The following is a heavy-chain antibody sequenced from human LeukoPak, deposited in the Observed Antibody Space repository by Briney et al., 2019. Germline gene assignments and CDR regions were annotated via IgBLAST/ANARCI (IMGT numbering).Heavy chain of an antibody. Sequence: GGSLRLSCAASGFTFRTYWMSWVRQAPGKGLEWVGNIKQDGTEKYYVDSVKGRFTISRDNAKTSLYVQMNRLRAEDTAIYYCARWEYTSGWYYIDSWGQGTLVTVSS. CDR1: GFTFRTYW. V-gene: IGHV3-7*01. CDR3: ARWEYTSGWYYIDS. D-gene: IGHD6-19*01. CDR2: IKQDGTEK. J-gene: IGHJ4*02.